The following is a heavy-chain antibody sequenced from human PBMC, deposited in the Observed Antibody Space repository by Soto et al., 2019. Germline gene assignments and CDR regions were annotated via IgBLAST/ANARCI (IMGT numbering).Heavy chain of an antibody. J-gene: IGHJ4*02. CDR3: ARGGEGYSSGWYAGFYY. V-gene: IGHV3-30-3*01. D-gene: IGHD6-19*01. Sequence: GESLKISCAASGFTFSSYAMHWVRQAPGKGLEWVAVISYDGSNKYYADSVKGRFTISRDNSKNTLYLQMNSLRAEDTAVYYCARGGEGYSSGWYAGFYYLGQGTLVTVSS. CDR2: ISYDGSNK. CDR1: GFTFSSYA.